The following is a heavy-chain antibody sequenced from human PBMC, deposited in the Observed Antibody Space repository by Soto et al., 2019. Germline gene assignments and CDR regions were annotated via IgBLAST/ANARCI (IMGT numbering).Heavy chain of an antibody. CDR2: ITSSSSTI. J-gene: IGHJ5*02. CDR1: GFTFSTHS. V-gene: IGHV3-48*02. CDR3: ARDNGIAGSFDP. D-gene: IGHD6-13*01. Sequence: GSLRLSCAASGFTFSTHSMNWARQATGKGLEWIAYITSSSSTIFYADSVKGRFTISRDNAKNLLYLQMNSLRDEDTSVYYCARDNGIAGSFDPWGQGTLVTVSS.